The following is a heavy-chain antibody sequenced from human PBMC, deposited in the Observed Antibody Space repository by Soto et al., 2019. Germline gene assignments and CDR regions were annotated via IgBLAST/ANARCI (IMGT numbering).Heavy chain of an antibody. CDR1: GCTFSSYA. CDR2: ISGSGCST. J-gene: IGHJ4*02. CDR3: ETHNWNYCLDY. V-gene: IGHV3-23*01. D-gene: IGHD1-7*01. Sequence: GGSLSLSCAASGCTFSSYAMSWVRQAPGKGLEWVSAISGSGCSTYYADSVKGRFTISRDNSKNTLYLQMNSLRAEDTAVYYCETHNWNYCLDYWGQGTLVTVSS.